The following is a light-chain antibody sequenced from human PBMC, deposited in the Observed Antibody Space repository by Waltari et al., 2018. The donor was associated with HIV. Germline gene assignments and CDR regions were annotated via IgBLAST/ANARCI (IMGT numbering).Light chain of an antibody. CDR1: SGPVTSGHH. CDR3: LLSYAGSRPVV. Sequence: QAVVTQEPSLTVSPGGTVTLTCGSSSGPVTSGHHPYWFQQKPGQAPRTLIYDTTYKNAWTPARFSGSLLGGKAALTLSGAQPEDEADYYCLLSYAGSRPVVFGGGTKLTIL. CDR2: DTT. V-gene: IGLV7-46*01. J-gene: IGLJ2*01.